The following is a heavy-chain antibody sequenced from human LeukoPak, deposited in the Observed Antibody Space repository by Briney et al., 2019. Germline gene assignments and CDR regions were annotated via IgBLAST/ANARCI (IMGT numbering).Heavy chain of an antibody. CDR3: ARGSRVVPAAVY. J-gene: IGHJ4*02. D-gene: IGHD2-2*01. CDR2: ISSSGSTI. V-gene: IGHV3-11*01. CDR1: GFTFSNYF. Sequence: GGSLRLSCAASGFTFSNYFMHWVRQAPGKGLEWVSYISSSGSTIYYADSVKGRFTISRDNAKNSLYLQMNSLRAEDTAVYYCARGSRVVPAAVYWGQGTLVTVSS.